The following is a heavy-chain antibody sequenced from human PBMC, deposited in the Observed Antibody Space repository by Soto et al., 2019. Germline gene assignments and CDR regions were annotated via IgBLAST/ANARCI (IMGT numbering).Heavy chain of an antibody. D-gene: IGHD6-13*01. CDR2: ISAGGNFQ. CDR3: ARDLVRGAPDYLDF. CDR1: GFIFSDYA. J-gene: IGHJ4*02. V-gene: IGHV3-30*04. Sequence: PGGSLRLSCAVSGFIFSDYAMHWVRQAPGKGLEWVAVISAGGNFQYYADSVKGRFTISRDSSKDTLFLQMSGLRIEDTAVYYCARDLVRGAPDYLDFWGQGTLVTVS.